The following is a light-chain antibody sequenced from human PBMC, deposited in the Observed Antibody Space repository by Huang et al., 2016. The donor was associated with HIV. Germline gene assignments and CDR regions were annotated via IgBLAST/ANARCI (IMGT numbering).Light chain of an antibody. CDR3: QQYFTTPQT. V-gene: IGKV1-NL1*01. J-gene: IGKJ1*01. Sequence: DIQMTQSPSSLSASVGDRVTITCRASQDISNTLAWYQQKPGKPPRLLLYCASTLDFGVPSRFAGSGSGTDYTLTISSLQAEDFATYHCQQYFTTPQTFGQGTKVEVK. CDR1: QDISNT. CDR2: CAS.